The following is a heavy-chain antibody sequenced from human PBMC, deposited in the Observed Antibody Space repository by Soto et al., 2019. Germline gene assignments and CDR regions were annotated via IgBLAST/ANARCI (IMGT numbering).Heavy chain of an antibody. Sequence: QLQLQESGPGLVKPSETLSLTCTVSGGSISSISYYWGWIRQPPGKGLEWIGSIYYSGSAYYSPSLNSRVTMSVDISMTQVSLELSSVTASDTAVYDCARHRAYCDYARIYFHYWGQGTLVTVSS. V-gene: IGHV4-39*01. CDR2: IYYSGSA. CDR1: GGSISSISYY. D-gene: IGHD4-17*01. J-gene: IGHJ4*02. CDR3: ARHRAYCDYARIYFHY.